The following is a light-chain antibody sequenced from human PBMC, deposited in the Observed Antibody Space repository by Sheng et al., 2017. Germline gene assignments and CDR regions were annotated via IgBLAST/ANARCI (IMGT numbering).Light chain of an antibody. Sequence: YELTQPPSVSVSPRXDGQDHLLCRCIAKAYAYWYQQKPGQAPVLVIYKDSERPSGIPERFSGSSSGTTVTLTISGVQAEDEADYYCQSADSSGTYVVFGGGTKLTVL. CDR1: IAKAY. J-gene: IGLJ2*01. CDR2: KDS. V-gene: IGLV3-25*03. CDR3: QSADSSGTYVV.